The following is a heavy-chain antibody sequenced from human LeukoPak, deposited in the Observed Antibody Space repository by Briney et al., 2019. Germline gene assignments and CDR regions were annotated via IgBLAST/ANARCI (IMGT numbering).Heavy chain of an antibody. V-gene: IGHV1-46*01. Sequence: ASVKVSCKASGYTFTSYYMHWVRQAPGQGLEWMGIINPSGGSTSYAQKFQGRVTMTRDTSTSTLYMELDSLRSEGTAVYYCARDLIEGSGYYSSTSWGDQLGFDPWGQGTLVTVSS. CDR1: GYTFTSYY. CDR2: INPSGGST. CDR3: ARDLIEGSGYYSSTSWGDQLGFDP. J-gene: IGHJ5*02. D-gene: IGHD2-2*01.